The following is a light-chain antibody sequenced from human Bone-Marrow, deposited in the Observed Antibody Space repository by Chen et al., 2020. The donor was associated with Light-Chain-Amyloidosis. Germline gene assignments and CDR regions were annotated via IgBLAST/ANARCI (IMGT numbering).Light chain of an antibody. Sequence: DIVLAQSPGTLSLSPGERATLSCRASQSVHSSNSGWYQQKPGQAPRLLIYGASRRATGIPDRFIGSGSGTDFSLTISRLEPEDSAVYFCQQYGTSPFMYTFGQGTKLEIK. J-gene: IGKJ2*01. CDR3: QQYGTSPFMYT. V-gene: IGKV3-20*01. CDR1: QSVHSSN. CDR2: GAS.